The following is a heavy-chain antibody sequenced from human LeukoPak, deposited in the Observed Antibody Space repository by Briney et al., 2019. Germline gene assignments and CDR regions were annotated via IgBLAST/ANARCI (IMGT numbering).Heavy chain of an antibody. CDR3: ARLTVGYDLSLDY. D-gene: IGHD5-12*01. CDR2: IYYSGST. J-gene: IGHJ4*02. CDR1: GGSISSYY. V-gene: IGHV4-59*08. Sequence: SETLSLTCTVSGGSISSYYWSWIRQPPGKGLEWIGYIYYSGSTNYNPSLKSRVTISVDTSKNQFSLKLSSVTAADTAVYYCARLTVGYDLSLDYWGQGTLVTVSS.